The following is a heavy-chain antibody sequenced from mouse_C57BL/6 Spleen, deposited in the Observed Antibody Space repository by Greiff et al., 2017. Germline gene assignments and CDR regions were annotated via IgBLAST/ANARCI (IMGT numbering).Heavy chain of an antibody. Sequence: QVQLQQPGAELVKPGASVKMSCKASGYTFTSYWITWVKQRPGQGLEWIGDIYPGSGSTNYNEKFKSKATLTVDTSSSTAYMQLSSLTCEASAVYYVARGNIYDCYPAWFAYWGQGTLVTVSA. D-gene: IGHD2-3*01. CDR3: ARGNIYDCYPAWFAY. V-gene: IGHV1-55*01. CDR1: GYTFTSYW. J-gene: IGHJ3*01. CDR2: IYPGSGST.